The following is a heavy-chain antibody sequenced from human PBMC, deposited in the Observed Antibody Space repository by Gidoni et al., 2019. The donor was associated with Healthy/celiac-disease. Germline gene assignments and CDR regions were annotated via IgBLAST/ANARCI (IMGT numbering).Heavy chain of an antibody. CDR1: GFTFSSYA. V-gene: IGHV3-30-3*01. D-gene: IGHD6-13*01. CDR2: ISYDGSNK. CDR3: ARDHSGQQLPQGSAFDI. J-gene: IGHJ3*02. Sequence: QVQLVESGGGVVQPGRSLRLSCAASGFTFSSYAMHGVRQAPGKGLEWVAVISYDGSNKYYADSVKGRFTISRDNSKNTLYLQMNSLRAEDTAVYYCARDHSGQQLPQGSAFDIWGQGTMVTVSS.